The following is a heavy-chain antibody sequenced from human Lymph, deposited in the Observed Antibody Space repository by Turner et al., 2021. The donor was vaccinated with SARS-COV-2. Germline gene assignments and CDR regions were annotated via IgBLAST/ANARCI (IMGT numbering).Heavy chain of an antibody. CDR1: GFTSSRFG. V-gene: IGHV3-33*01. D-gene: IGHD5-12*01. CDR3: ARVKGYNGYDLRYYYGMDV. J-gene: IGHJ6*02. CDR2: IWYDGSNK. Sequence: QVQRVESGGVVVQPGMSLRLSCAASGFTSSRFGMHWVRQAQGKGLEWVAVIWYDGSNKYYADSVKGRFTISRDNSKNTLYLQMNSLRAEDTAVYYCARVKGYNGYDLRYYYGMDVWGQGTTVTVSS.